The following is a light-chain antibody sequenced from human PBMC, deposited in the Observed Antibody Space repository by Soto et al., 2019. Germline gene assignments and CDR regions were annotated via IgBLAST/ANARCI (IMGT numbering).Light chain of an antibody. Sequence: QSVLTQPASVSGSPEQSITISCTGTSSDVGAFNYVSWYQQHPGKAPKLMIFEINKRPSGVPDRFSGSKSGNTASLTVSGLQAEDEADYYCSSYAGSNIYVFGGGTKVTVL. CDR2: EIN. J-gene: IGLJ1*01. V-gene: IGLV2-8*01. CDR1: SSDVGAFNY. CDR3: SSYAGSNIYV.